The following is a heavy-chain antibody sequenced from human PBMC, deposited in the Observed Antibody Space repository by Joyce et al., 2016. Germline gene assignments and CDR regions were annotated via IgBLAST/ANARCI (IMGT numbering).Heavy chain of an antibody. V-gene: IGHV1-2*02. Sequence: QVQLVQSGAEMKKPGASLKVSCKTSGYTFIHHYIHWMRQAPGQGLVWIGWINPTKGGTKYAQKFQDRVTMTSDTSISTAYMEMKSLRSDDAAVYYCAGIYRAVDFWGQGTLVTVSS. CDR3: AGIYRAVDF. CDR1: GYTFIHHY. CDR2: INPTKGGT. D-gene: IGHD5/OR15-5a*01. J-gene: IGHJ4*02.